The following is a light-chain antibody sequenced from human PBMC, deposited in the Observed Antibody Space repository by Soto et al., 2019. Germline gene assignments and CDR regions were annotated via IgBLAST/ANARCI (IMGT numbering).Light chain of an antibody. J-gene: IGKJ2*01. Sequence: EVVLTQSPGTLSLSPGERATLSCRASQSLSTSVLAWYQKKPGQAPRLLIYGASNRATGIPDRLSGSGSGTDFTTTSSRLEPDVFAVYFCLQYSSPLYTFGQGTKLEVK. CDR3: LQYSSPLYT. CDR1: QSLSTSV. V-gene: IGKV3-20*01. CDR2: GAS.